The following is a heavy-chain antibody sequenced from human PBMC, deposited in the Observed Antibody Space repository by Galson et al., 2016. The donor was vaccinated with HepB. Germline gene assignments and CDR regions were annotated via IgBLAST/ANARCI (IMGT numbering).Heavy chain of an antibody. V-gene: IGHV3-15*01. D-gene: IGHD3-16*01. Sequence: SLRLSCAASGPTFSNAWMSWVRQAPGKGLEWVGRIKSTTDGGTTDYAAHVKGRFTISRADSTNTLYLQMNSLKTEDTAVYSCNTHYSQDDDYVDYGLDSGTDYMCQGTLVIVSS. CDR3: NTHYSQDDDYVDYGLDSGTDY. CDR1: GPTFSNAW. CDR2: IKSTTDGGTT. J-gene: IGHJ4*02.